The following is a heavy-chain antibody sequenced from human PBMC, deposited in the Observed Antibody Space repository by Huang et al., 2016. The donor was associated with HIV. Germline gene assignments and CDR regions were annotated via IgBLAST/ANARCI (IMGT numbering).Heavy chain of an antibody. CDR2: GKPGRPA. D-gene: IGHD3-16*01. Sequence: QVRLEQWGKGSLKPSETLSLTCAVYGASFSDYFWSWVRQSPDKRLEWSGEGKPGRPANYYPSLYGRVVLSVDTPKNQFSLTLRAMSAADAAIDCCARVPTPSYYDTWSLSPVDEDFFYFNLDLWGRGTPVVVS. J-gene: IGHJ6*03. V-gene: IGHV4-34*02. CDR1: GASFSDYF. CDR3: ARVPTPSYYDTWSLSPVDEDFFYFNLDL.